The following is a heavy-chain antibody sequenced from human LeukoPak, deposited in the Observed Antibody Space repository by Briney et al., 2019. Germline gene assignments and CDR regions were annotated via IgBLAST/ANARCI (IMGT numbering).Heavy chain of an antibody. CDR1: GFTFSRYT. V-gene: IGHV3-21*01. D-gene: IGHD3-10*01. J-gene: IGHJ4*02. CDR2: ISSGSSYI. CDR3: ARGGITMVRGVNN. Sequence: KSGGSLRLSCAASGFTFSRYTMNWVRQPPGKGLEWVSSISSGSSYIYYADSLKGRFTNSRDNAKNSLYLQMNSLRAEDTAVYYCARGGITMVRGVNNWGRGTLVTVSS.